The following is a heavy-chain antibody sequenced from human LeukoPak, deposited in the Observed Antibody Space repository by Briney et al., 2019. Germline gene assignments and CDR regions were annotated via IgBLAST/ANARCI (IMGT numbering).Heavy chain of an antibody. V-gene: IGHV3-30*03. D-gene: IGHD3-9*01. CDR3: FFQAEDGIRYLDY. J-gene: IGHJ4*02. Sequence: PGGSLRLSCAASGFTFSSYGMHWVLQAPGKALEWVAVISYDGSNKYYADSFKGRFTISRDNSKNPLYLQMNSLRAEDTAVYFFFFQAEDGIRYLDYWGQGTLVTVSS. CDR1: GFTFSSYG. CDR2: ISYDGSNK.